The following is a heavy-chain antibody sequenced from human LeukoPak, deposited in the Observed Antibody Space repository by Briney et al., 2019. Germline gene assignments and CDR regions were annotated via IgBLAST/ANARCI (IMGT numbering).Heavy chain of an antibody. V-gene: IGHV4-31*03. J-gene: IGHJ4*02. CDR1: GGSISSGGYY. D-gene: IGHD3-22*01. CDR2: IYYSGST. CDR3: ARDGYYDSSGYDY. Sequence: PSETLSLTCTVSGGSISSGGYYWSWIRQHPGKGLEWIGYIYYSGSTYYNPSLKSRVTISVDTSKNQFSLKLSSVTAADTAVYYCARDGYYDSSGYDYWGQGTLVTVSS.